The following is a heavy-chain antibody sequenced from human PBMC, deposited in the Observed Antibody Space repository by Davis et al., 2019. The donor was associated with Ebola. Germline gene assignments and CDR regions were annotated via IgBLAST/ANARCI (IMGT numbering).Heavy chain of an antibody. CDR2: INPNDGRT. CDR3: TTPGGQDSGYDVFDI. J-gene: IGHJ3*02. CDR1: GYTFTNYY. Sequence: AASVKVSCKASGYTFTNYYMHWVRQAPGQGLEWMGMINPNDGRTIYAQKFQGRVIVTRDTSTTTVYMDLSSPRSEDTALYYCTTPGGQDSGYDVFDIWGQGTMVTVSS. D-gene: IGHD5-12*01. V-gene: IGHV1-46*03.